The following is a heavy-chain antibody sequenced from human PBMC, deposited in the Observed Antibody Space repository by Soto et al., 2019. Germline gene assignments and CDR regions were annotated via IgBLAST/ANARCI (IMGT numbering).Heavy chain of an antibody. D-gene: IGHD3-22*01. CDR1: GGSISSGDYY. CDR2: IYYSGST. CDR3: ARDGRLLLSHYYHGMDV. J-gene: IGHJ6*02. Sequence: SETLSLTCTVSGGSISSGDYYWSWIRQPPGKGLEWIGYIYYSGSTYYNPSLKSRVTISVDTSKNQFSLKLSSVTAADTAVYYCARDGRLLLSHYYHGMDVWGQGTTVTVSS. V-gene: IGHV4-30-4*01.